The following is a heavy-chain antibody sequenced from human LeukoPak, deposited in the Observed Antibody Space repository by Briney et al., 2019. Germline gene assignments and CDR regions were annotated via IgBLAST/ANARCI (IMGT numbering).Heavy chain of an antibody. J-gene: IGHJ4*02. CDR1: RFTFSDYY. CDR3: ARAGRNYWYYFDY. V-gene: IGHV3-11*01. CDR2: ISSSGSTI. D-gene: IGHD1-7*01. Sequence: PGGSLRLSCAASRFTFSDYYMSWIRQAPGKGLEWVSYISSSGSTIYYADSVKGRFTISRDNAKNSLYLQMNSLRAEDTAVYYCARAGRNYWYYFDYWAREPWSPSPQ.